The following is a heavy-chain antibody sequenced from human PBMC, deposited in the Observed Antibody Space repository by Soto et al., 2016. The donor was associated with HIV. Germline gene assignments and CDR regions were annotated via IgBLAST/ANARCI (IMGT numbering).Heavy chain of an antibody. CDR2: IIPIFATA. V-gene: IGHV1-69*01. Sequence: QVQLVQSGAEVKKPGSSVKVSCKASGGTFSSYAISWVRQAPGQGLEWMGGIIPIFATANYAQKFQGRVTISADESASTAYMELSSLRSEDTAVYYCARSPGHYDSSSYSPGGMDYWGQGTLVSVSS. CDR3: ARSPGHYDSSSYSPGGMDY. CDR1: GGTFSSYA. D-gene: IGHD3-22*01. J-gene: IGHJ4*02.